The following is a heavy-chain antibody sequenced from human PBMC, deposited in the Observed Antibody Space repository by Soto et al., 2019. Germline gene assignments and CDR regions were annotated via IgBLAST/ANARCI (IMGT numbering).Heavy chain of an antibody. D-gene: IGHD2-8*01. Sequence: QVQLVESGGGVVQPGRSLRLSCAASGFTFSSYGMHWVRQAPGKGLEWVAVISYDGSNKYYADSVKGRFTISRDNSKNTLYLQMNSLRAEDTAVYYCAKNGETSVADYWGQGTLVTVSS. CDR3: AKNGETSVADY. CDR1: GFTFSSYG. CDR2: ISYDGSNK. V-gene: IGHV3-30*18. J-gene: IGHJ4*02.